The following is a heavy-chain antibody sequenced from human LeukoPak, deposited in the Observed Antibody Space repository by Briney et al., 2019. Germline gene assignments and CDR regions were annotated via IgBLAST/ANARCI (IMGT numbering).Heavy chain of an antibody. D-gene: IGHD2-15*01. CDR3: ARVKSPGYCSGGSCYSDAFDI. J-gene: IGHJ3*02. Sequence: PGGSLRLSCAASGFTFSSYSMNWVRQAPGKGLEWVSSISSSSYIYYADSVKGRFTISRDNAKNSLYLQMNSLRAEDTAVYYCARVKSPGYCSGGSCYSDAFDIWGQGTMVTVSS. CDR1: GFTFSSYS. CDR2: ISSSSYI. V-gene: IGHV3-21*01.